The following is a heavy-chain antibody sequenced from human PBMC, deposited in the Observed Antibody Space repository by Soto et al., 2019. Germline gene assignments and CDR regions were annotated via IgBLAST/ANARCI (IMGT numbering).Heavy chain of an antibody. D-gene: IGHD2-21*01. CDR2: IGTAGDT. Sequence: EVQLVESGGGLVQPGGSLRLSCAASGFTFSSYDMHWVRQATGKGLEWVSAIGTAGDTYYPGSVKGRFTISRENAKNSLYLQMNSLRAGDTAVYYCARASARGGDLRLAFDIWGQGTMVTVSS. J-gene: IGHJ3*02. CDR3: ARASARGGDLRLAFDI. V-gene: IGHV3-13*01. CDR1: GFTFSSYD.